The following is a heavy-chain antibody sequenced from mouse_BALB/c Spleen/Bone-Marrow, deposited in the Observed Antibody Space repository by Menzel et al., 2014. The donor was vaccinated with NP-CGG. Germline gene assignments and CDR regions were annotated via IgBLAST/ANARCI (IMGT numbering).Heavy chain of an antibody. J-gene: IGHJ3*01. CDR1: GYTFTSYW. Sequence: QVQLQQSVAELVKPGASVKLSCKASGYTFTSYWMHWVKQRPGQGLEWIGEINPSNGRTNYNEKFKSKATLTVDKSSSTAYMQLSSLTSEDSAVYYCARWVITLAYWGQGTLVTVSA. D-gene: IGHD2-4*01. CDR3: ARWVITLAY. CDR2: INPSNGRT. V-gene: IGHV1S81*02.